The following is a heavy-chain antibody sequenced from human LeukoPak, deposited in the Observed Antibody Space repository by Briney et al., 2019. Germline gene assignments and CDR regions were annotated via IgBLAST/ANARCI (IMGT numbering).Heavy chain of an antibody. D-gene: IGHD3-10*01. J-gene: IGHJ4*02. Sequence: PGGSLRHSCAASGFTVSNTYMSWVRQAPGKGLEWVSLIYSGGGTYSADSVKGRFTISRDISKNTLYLQMNSLRAEDTAVYYCAQNYYGSGSYYTPPYWGQGTLVTVSS. CDR2: IYSGGGT. CDR3: AQNYYGSGSYYTPPY. CDR1: GFTVSNTY. V-gene: IGHV3-53*05.